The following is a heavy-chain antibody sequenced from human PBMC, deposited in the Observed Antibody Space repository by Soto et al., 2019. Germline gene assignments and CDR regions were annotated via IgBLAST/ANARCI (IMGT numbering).Heavy chain of an antibody. CDR1: GVSISNSSYY. V-gene: IGHV4-39*01. CDR3: ARHGSN. CDR2: IYYSGIT. Sequence: RFLTCTVSGVSISNSSYYWGWIRRPPGKGLEWIGTIYYSGITYYNPSLKSRVTISVDTSKNQFSLKLTSVTAADTAVYYCARHGSNWGQGTLVTVSS. J-gene: IGHJ4*02.